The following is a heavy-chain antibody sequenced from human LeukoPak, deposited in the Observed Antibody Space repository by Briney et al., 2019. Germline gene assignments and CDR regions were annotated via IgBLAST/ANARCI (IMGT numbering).Heavy chain of an antibody. D-gene: IGHD6-6*01. CDR1: GFTFSSYA. J-gene: IGHJ4*02. CDR2: ISGSGGST. Sequence: GGSLRLSCAASGFTFSSYAMSWVRQAPGKGLEWVSAISGSGGSTYYADSVKGRFTISRDNSKNTLYLQMNSLRAEDTAVYHCAKDTSGYSSSSWGYWGQGTLVTVSS. CDR3: AKDTSGYSSSSWGY. V-gene: IGHV3-23*01.